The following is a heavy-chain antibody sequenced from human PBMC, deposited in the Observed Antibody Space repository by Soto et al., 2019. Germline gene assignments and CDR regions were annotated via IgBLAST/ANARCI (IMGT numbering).Heavy chain of an antibody. CDR2: IHYTGSN. D-gene: IGHD3-22*01. Sequence: PSGTLSLTCTASGGSFSRYYWTWIRQPPGKGLEWIGTIHYTGSNNYNPSLKNRVTISLSTTKNQSSLRQISVTAADATVLYCGSHLSISYSDGPIDPWGHGTLVTVSS. CDR3: GSHLSISYSDGPIDP. V-gene: IGHV4-59*01. CDR1: GGSFSRYY. J-gene: IGHJ5*02.